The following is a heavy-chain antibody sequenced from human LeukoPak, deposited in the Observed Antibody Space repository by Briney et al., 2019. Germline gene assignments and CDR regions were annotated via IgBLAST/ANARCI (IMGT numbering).Heavy chain of an antibody. CDR1: GFTFSTYA. CDR2: ISGSGGNT. Sequence: GGSLRLSCAASGFTFSTYAMNWVRQAPGKGLEWVSTISGSGGNTYYADSVKGRFTISRDNSKNTLYLQMNSLRAEDTAVYYCTKDKVTVTTPDYWGQGTLVTVPS. V-gene: IGHV3-23*01. J-gene: IGHJ4*02. CDR3: TKDKVTVTTPDY. D-gene: IGHD4-17*01.